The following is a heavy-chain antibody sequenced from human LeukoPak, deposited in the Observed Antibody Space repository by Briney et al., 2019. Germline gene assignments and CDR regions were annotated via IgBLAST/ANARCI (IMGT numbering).Heavy chain of an antibody. CDR1: GYTFTSYY. CDR2: ISAYNGNT. D-gene: IGHD3-3*01. CDR3: ARDHVRFLEWLSEFYFDY. Sequence: ASVKVSCKASGYTFTSYYMHWVRPAPGQGLEWMGWISAYNGNTNYAQKLQGRVTMTTDTSTSTAYMELRSLRSDDTAVYYCARDHVRFLEWLSEFYFDYWGQGTLVTVSS. J-gene: IGHJ4*02. V-gene: IGHV1-18*04.